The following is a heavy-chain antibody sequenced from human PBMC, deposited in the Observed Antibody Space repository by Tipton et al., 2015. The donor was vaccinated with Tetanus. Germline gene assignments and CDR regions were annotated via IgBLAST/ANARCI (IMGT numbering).Heavy chain of an antibody. Sequence: QVQLVQSGAEVKKPGSSVKVSCKASGGTFSSYAISWVRQAPGQGLEWMGGIIPIFGTANYAQKFQGRVTITADKSTSTAYMELSSLRSEDTAVYYCARIDYGSGSPGGGLAYYYYGMDVWGQGTTVTVSS. CDR1: GGTFSSYA. V-gene: IGHV1-69*06. CDR3: ARIDYGSGSPGGGLAYYYYGMDV. D-gene: IGHD3-10*01. J-gene: IGHJ6*02. CDR2: IIPIFGTA.